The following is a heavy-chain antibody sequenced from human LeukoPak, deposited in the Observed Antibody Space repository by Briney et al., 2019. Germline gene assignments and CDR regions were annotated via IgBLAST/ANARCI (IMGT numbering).Heavy chain of an antibody. CDR1: GFTFSSYA. V-gene: IGHV3-23*01. CDR2: ISGSGGST. J-gene: IGHJ4*02. Sequence: GGSLRLSCAASGFTFSSYAMSWVRQVPGKGLEWVSVISGSGGSTYYADSVKGRFTISRDNSKNTLYLQMNSLRAEDTAVYYCANYYDSSGYPYRYYFDYWGQGTLVTVSS. D-gene: IGHD3-22*01. CDR3: ANYYDSSGYPYRYYFDY.